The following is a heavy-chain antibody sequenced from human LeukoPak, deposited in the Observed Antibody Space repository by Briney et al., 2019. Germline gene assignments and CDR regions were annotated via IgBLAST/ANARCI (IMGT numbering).Heavy chain of an antibody. J-gene: IGHJ4*02. CDR2: IIPILGIA. CDR3: ASAVTLTGYSNFDY. CDR1: GGTFSSYA. Sequence: LVKVSCKASGGTFSSYAISWVRQAPGQGLEWMGRIIPILGIANYAQKFQGRVTITADKSTSTAYMELSSLRSEDTAVYYCASAVTLTGYSNFDYWGQGTLVTVSS. D-gene: IGHD3-9*01. V-gene: IGHV1-69*04.